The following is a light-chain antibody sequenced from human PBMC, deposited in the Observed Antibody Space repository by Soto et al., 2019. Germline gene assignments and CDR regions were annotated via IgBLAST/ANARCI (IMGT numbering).Light chain of an antibody. Sequence: EIVMTQSPATLSVSPGERATLSCRASQSVSSNLAWYQQKPGQAPRLLIYGASTRATGIKARFSDSGSGTESTITIRSLQSEDFAVYYCHPYNQWPQEITLGQATRLDI. CDR1: QSVSSN. V-gene: IGKV3-15*01. CDR3: HPYNQWPQEIT. CDR2: GAS. J-gene: IGKJ5*01.